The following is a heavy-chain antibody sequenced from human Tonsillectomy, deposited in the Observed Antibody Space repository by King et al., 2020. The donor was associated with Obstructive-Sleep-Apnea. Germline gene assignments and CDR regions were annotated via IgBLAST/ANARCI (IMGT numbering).Heavy chain of an antibody. J-gene: IGHJ4*02. V-gene: IGHV3-9*01. CDR1: GFTFDDYA. CDR3: AKDGYSGWYAEYYFDY. CDR2: ISWNSGSI. D-gene: IGHD6-19*01. Sequence: VQLVESGGGLVQPGRSLRLSCAASGFTFDDYAMHWVRQAPGKGLEWVAGISWNSGSIGSADSVKGRFTISRDNAKNSLYLQMNSLRAEDTALYYCAKDGYSGWYAEYYFDYWGQGTLVTVSS.